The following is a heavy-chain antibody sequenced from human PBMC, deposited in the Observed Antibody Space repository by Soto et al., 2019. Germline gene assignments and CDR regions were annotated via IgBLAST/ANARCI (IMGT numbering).Heavy chain of an antibody. D-gene: IGHD3-10*01. V-gene: IGHV3-23*01. CDR2: ISGSGGST. CDR3: AKGRYYGSVSYYKG. CDR1: GFTFSSYA. J-gene: IGHJ4*02. Sequence: GSLRLSCAASGFTFSSYAMSWVRQAPGKGLEWVSAISGSGGSTYYAASVKGRFTISRDNSKNTLYLQMNSLRAEDTAVYYCAKGRYYGSVSYYKGWGQGTLVSVTS.